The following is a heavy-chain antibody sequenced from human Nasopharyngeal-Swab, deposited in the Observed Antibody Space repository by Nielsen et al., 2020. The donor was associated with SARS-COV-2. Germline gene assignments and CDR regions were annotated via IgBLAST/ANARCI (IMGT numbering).Heavy chain of an antibody. CDR2: ISGSGGST. D-gene: IGHD3-22*01. CDR3: ASSVVTAGAGALYYYGMDV. V-gene: IGHV3-23*01. CDR1: GSTFSSYA. Sequence: GGSLRLSCAASGSTFSSYAMSWVRQAPGKGLEWVSAISGSGGSTYYADSVKGRFTISRDNSKNTLYLQMNSLRAEDTAVYYCASSVVTAGAGALYYYGMDVWGQGTTVTVSS. J-gene: IGHJ6*02.